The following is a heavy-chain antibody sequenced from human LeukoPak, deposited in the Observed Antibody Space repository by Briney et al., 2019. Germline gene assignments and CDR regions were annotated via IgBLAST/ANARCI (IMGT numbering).Heavy chain of an antibody. CDR1: GFTVSSNY. J-gene: IGHJ3*02. CDR2: IYSDDST. Sequence: GGSLRLSCAASGFTVSSNYMSWVRQAPGKGLEWVSVIYSDDSTYYAGSVKGRFTISRHNSKNTLYLQMNSLRAEDTAVYYCARGGYSGYDRDAFDTWGQGTMVTVSS. CDR3: ARGGYSGYDRDAFDT. V-gene: IGHV3-53*04. D-gene: IGHD5-12*01.